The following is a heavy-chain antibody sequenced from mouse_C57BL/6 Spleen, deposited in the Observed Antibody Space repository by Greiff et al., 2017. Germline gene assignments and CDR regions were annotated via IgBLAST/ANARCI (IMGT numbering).Heavy chain of an antibody. Sequence: QVQLQQPGAELVKPGASVKLSCKASGYTFTSYWMHWVKQRPGQGLEWIGMIHPNSGSTNYNEKFKSKATLTVDISSSTAYMQLSSLTSEDSAVYYCARFITTVVATGDYYAMDYWGQGTSVTVSS. J-gene: IGHJ4*01. CDR3: ARFITTVVATGDYYAMDY. D-gene: IGHD1-1*01. CDR2: IHPNSGST. V-gene: IGHV1-64*01. CDR1: GYTFTSYW.